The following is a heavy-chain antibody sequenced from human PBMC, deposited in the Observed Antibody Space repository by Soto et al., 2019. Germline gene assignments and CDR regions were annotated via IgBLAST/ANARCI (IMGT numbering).Heavy chain of an antibody. V-gene: IGHV3-13*04. Sequence: EVQLVESGGGLAQPGGSLRLSCAAYGFTFNIYDMHWVRQLTGKGLEWVSGIGTAGDTYYPGSVKGRFTISRENDKNSLYLQMNSLRAGDTAVYYCVRSSNGQRAGDYYGMDVWGQGTTVTVSS. D-gene: IGHD4-4*01. CDR2: IGTAGDT. J-gene: IGHJ6*02. CDR3: VRSSNGQRAGDYYGMDV. CDR1: GFTFNIYD.